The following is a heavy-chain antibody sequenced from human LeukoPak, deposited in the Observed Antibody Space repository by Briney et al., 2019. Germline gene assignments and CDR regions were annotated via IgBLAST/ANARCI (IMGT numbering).Heavy chain of an antibody. CDR3: ARALTYYYGSGRNYYYYYMDV. CDR1: GGTFSSYA. CDR2: IIPIFDTA. Sequence: ASVKVSCKASGGTFSSYAISWVRQAPGQGLEWMGGIIPIFDTANYAQKFQGRVTITTDESTSTAYMELSSLRSEDTSVYYCARALTYYYGSGRNYYYYYMDVWGKGTTVTVSS. V-gene: IGHV1-69*05. J-gene: IGHJ6*03. D-gene: IGHD3-10*01.